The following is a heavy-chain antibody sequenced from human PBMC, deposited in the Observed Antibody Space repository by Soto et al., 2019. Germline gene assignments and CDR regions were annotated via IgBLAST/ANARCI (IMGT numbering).Heavy chain of an antibody. CDR2: IYPGDSDT. Sequence: PGESLKISCKGSGYSFTNYWIGWVRQMPGKGLEWMGIIYPGDSDTRYSPSFQGQVTISADKSISTAYLQWSSLKASDTAMYYCARAMVRGKNYYGVDVWGQGTTVTGSS. D-gene: IGHD3-10*01. J-gene: IGHJ6*02. V-gene: IGHV5-51*01. CDR1: GYSFTNYW. CDR3: ARAMVRGKNYYGVDV.